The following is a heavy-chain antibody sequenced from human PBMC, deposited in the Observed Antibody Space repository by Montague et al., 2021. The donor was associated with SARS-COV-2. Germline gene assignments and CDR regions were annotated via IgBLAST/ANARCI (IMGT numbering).Heavy chain of an antibody. J-gene: IGHJ4*02. CDR2: NFHSGST. V-gene: IGHV4-38-2*02. CDR3: ARGVVGPTVLFLEY. Sequence: SETLSLTCTVSNYSVSSGYYWGWIRQFPGKGLEWIGFNFHSGSTYYNPSLQGRVITSVDTSKNQVSLKLRSVSAADTAVYYCARGVVGPTVLFLEYWGQGILVAVSS. CDR1: NYSVSSGYY. D-gene: IGHD1-26*01.